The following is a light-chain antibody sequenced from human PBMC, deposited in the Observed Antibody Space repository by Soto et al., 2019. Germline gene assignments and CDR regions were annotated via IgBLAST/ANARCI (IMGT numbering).Light chain of an antibody. CDR2: GAS. V-gene: IGKV3D-20*02. CDR3: QQRNSWPLT. CDR1: QSFTTSQ. Sequence: EIVLTQSPGTLSLSPGERATLFCRASQSFTTSQLAWYQQRPGQAPRVLIFGASRRATGIPDRFSGSGSGTDFTLTISRLEPEDSAVYYCQQRNSWPLTFGGGTKVEIK. J-gene: IGKJ4*01.